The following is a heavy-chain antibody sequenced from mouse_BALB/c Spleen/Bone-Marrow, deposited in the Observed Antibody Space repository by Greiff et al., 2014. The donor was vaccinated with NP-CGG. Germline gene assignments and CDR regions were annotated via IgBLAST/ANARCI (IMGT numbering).Heavy chain of an antibody. V-gene: IGHV5-6-3*01. CDR1: GFTFGSYG. J-gene: IGHJ3*01. Sequence: EVMLVESGGGLVQPGGSLKLSCAASGFTFGSYGMSWVRQTPDKRLELVATINSNGGSTYYPDSVKGRFTISRDNAKNTLYLQMSSLKSEDTAMYYCARDLAYWGQGTLVTVSA. CDR2: INSNGGST. CDR3: ARDLAY.